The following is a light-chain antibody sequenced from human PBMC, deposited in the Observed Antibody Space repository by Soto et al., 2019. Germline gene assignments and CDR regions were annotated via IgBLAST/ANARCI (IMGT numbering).Light chain of an antibody. CDR1: SRDVGGYNY. Sequence: QSALTQPPSASGSPGQSVTIACTGTSRDVGGYNYVSWYQQHPGKAPKLMIYEVSQRPSGVPDRFSGSKSGNTASLTVSGLQAEDEADYYCSSYAGSNNLLFGGGTKLTVL. V-gene: IGLV2-8*01. CDR3: SSYAGSNNLL. CDR2: EVS. J-gene: IGLJ2*01.